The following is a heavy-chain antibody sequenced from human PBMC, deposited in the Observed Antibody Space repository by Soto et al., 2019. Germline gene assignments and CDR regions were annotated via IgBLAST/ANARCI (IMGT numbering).Heavy chain of an antibody. CDR2: ISGSGGST. V-gene: IGHV3-23*01. J-gene: IGHJ4*02. D-gene: IGHD3-9*01. Sequence: EVQLLESGGGLVQPGGSLRLSCAASGFTFSSYAMSWVRQAPGKGLEWVSAISGSGGSTYYADSVKGRFTISRDNSKNPLYLQMNSLRAEDTAVYYCAKATRQLRYFDWLLPAFDYWGQGTLVTVSS. CDR3: AKATRQLRYFDWLLPAFDY. CDR1: GFTFSSYA.